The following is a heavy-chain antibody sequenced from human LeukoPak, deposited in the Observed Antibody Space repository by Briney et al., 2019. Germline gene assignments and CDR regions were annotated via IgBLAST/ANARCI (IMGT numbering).Heavy chain of an antibody. CDR3: ARVRYYDSTVLTRKRSYYFDY. D-gene: IGHD3-22*01. V-gene: IGHV4-34*01. CDR2: INQSGST. J-gene: IGHJ4*02. CDR1: GGSLSGFY. Sequence: PSETLSLTCAVYGGSLSGFYWSWIRQSPGKGLEWSGEINQSGSTNYNPSLKSRVTISVDTSKNQFSLKLSSVTAADTAVYYCARVRYYDSTVLTRKRSYYFDYWGQGTLVAVSS.